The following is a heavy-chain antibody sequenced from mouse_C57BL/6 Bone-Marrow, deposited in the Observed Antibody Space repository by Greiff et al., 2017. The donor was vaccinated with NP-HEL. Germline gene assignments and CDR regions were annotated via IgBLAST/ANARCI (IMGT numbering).Heavy chain of an antibody. J-gene: IGHJ4*01. CDR3: ASSYYGSYYYAMDY. V-gene: IGHV1-54*01. CDR1: GYAFTNYL. D-gene: IGHD1-1*01. Sequence: QVQLQQSGAELVRPGTSVKVSCKASGYAFTNYLIEWVKQRPGQGLEWIGVINPGSGGTNYNEKFKGKATLTADKSSSTAYMQLSSLTSEDSAVXFCASSYYGSYYYAMDYWGQGTSVTVSS. CDR2: INPGSGGT.